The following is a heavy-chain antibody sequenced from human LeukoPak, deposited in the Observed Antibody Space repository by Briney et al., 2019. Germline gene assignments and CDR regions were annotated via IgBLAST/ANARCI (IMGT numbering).Heavy chain of an antibody. CDR1: GSTFDDHG. J-gene: IGHJ4*02. V-gene: IGHV3-20*04. CDR3: ARDLKTYFDFWD. D-gene: IGHD3-3*01. CDR2: INWKGTGT. Sequence: PGGCLRLSCAASGSTFDDHGTSSVRQPPGKGLEWVSNINWKGTGTDYADSVKDRSTNARDNAKNSLYLQMNSLTAEDTALYYCARDLKTYFDFWDWGQGTLVTVSS.